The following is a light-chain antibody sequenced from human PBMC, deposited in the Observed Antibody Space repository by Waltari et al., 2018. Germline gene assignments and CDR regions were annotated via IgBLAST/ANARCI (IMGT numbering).Light chain of an antibody. Sequence: DIQMTQPPSSLSASVGDTVSITCRASQGISSHLNWFQQKPGKAPKLLIYGVSSLQSGVPSRFSGSGSGTEFTLTISSLQPEDFAAYYCLQHNSYPFTFGPGTKLEIK. CDR3: LQHNSYPFT. V-gene: IGKV1-17*01. CDR1: QGISSH. CDR2: GVS. J-gene: IGKJ3*01.